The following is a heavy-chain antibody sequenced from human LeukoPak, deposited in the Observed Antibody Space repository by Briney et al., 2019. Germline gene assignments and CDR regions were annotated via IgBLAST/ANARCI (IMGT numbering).Heavy chain of an antibody. J-gene: IGHJ4*02. CDR2: ISGSGGST. CDR3: AKYGDSGSYQAYGDYFDY. V-gene: IGHV3-23*01. Sequence: GGSLRLSCAASGFTFSSYAMSWVRQASGKGLEWVSAISGSGGSTYYADSVKGRFTISRDNSKNTLYLQMNSLRAEDTAVYYCAKYGDSGSYQAYGDYFDYWGQGTLVTVSS. D-gene: IGHD1-26*01. CDR1: GFTFSSYA.